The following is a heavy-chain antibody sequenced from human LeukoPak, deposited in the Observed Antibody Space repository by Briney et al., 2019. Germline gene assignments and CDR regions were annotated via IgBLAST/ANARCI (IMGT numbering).Heavy chain of an antibody. D-gene: IGHD3-10*01. J-gene: IGHJ5*02. Sequence: PSETLSLTCTVAGGSFSSNTYYWGWIRQPPGKGLEWIGSISYSESTYYNPSLKSRVTISVDTPKNQFSLELLSVAAADTAVYYCARHVGPDTRITMLRGVSFPRYNNWFDPWGQGTLVTVSS. CDR3: ARHVGPDTRITMLRGVSFPRYNNWFDP. CDR1: GGSFSSNTYY. V-gene: IGHV4-39*01. CDR2: ISYSEST.